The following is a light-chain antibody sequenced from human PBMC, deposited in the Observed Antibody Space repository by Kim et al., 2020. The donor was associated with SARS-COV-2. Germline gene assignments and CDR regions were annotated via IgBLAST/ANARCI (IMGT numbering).Light chain of an antibody. CDR3: QQTYSASRT. CDR1: QDNSRY. J-gene: IGKJ1*01. CDR2: TAS. Sequence: ASVGDRVTITCRASQDNSRYLNWYEQKPGKAPKLLIYTASSLQSGVPSRFTGSGSETDFTLTISSRQPEDFATYYCQQTYSASRTFGQGTKVDIK. V-gene: IGKV1-39*01.